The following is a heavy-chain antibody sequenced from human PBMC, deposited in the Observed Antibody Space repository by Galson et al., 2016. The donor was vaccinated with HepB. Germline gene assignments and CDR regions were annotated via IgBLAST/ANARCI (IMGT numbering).Heavy chain of an antibody. CDR2: IFSDGNT. CDR1: GFTFSDYH. D-gene: IGHD1-26*01. Sequence: SLRLSCAASGFTFSDYHMNWIRQAPGKGLEWVSIIFSDGNTFYADSVKGRFTISTDKSKHTVFLQMSNLRADDTAMYYCARDGGDRGSYSVGDSFDIWGQGTMVTVSS. J-gene: IGHJ3*02. V-gene: IGHV3-53*01. CDR3: ARDGGDRGSYSVGDSFDI.